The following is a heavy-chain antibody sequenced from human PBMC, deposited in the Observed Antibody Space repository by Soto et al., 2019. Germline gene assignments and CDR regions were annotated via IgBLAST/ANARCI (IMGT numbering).Heavy chain of an antibody. D-gene: IGHD6-13*01. CDR2: IWGDGSNE. Sequence: QVQLVESGGGVVQPGRSLRLSCVGSGFTFSSYGMHWVRQAPGKGLECVALIWGDGSNEDYADSVEGRFTISRDNSKNTVYLEMNSLRVEDTAVYYCAVLHSSSNSYFDRWGQGTLVTVSS. J-gene: IGHJ4*02. CDR3: AVLHSSSNSYFDR. CDR1: GFTFSSYG. V-gene: IGHV3-33*01.